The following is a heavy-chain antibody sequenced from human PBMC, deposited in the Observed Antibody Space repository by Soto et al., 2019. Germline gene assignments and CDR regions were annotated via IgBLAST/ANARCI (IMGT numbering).Heavy chain of an antibody. D-gene: IGHD5-18*01. CDR1: GGSISSYY. CDR2: IYYSGST. Sequence: SETLSLTCTVSGGSISSYYWSWIRQPPGKGLEWIGYIYYSGSTNYNPSLKSRVTISVDTSKNQFSLKLSSVTAADTAVYYCARVEVDTAMVFDYWGQGTLVTVS. CDR3: ARVEVDTAMVFDY. J-gene: IGHJ4*02. V-gene: IGHV4-59*01.